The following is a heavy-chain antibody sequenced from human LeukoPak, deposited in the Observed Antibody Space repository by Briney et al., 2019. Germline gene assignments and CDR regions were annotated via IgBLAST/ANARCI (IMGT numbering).Heavy chain of an antibody. CDR1: GGSISSYY. Sequence: PSETLSLTCTVSGGSISSYYWSWIRQPPGKGLEWIGYIYYSGSTNYNPSLKSRVTISVDTSKNQFALKLSSATAADTAVYYCAKDAPGYYGSSGYYRTFDYWGQGTLVTVSS. CDR3: AKDAPGYYGSSGYYRTFDY. D-gene: IGHD3-22*01. J-gene: IGHJ4*02. V-gene: IGHV4-59*01. CDR2: IYYSGST.